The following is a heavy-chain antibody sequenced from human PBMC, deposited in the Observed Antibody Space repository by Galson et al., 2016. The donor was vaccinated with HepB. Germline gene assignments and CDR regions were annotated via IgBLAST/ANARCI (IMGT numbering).Heavy chain of an antibody. Sequence: EPLSLTCTVSGGSITSYYWSWIRQPPGKGLEWIGYIHYSGSTNYNPSLKSRVTISVGTSKNQFSLKLSSVTAADTAVYYCSRGARHEPIEFDYWGQGTLVTVSS. D-gene: IGHD1-14*01. CDR3: SRGARHEPIEFDY. V-gene: IGHV4-59*01. J-gene: IGHJ4*02. CDR2: IHYSGST. CDR1: GGSITSYY.